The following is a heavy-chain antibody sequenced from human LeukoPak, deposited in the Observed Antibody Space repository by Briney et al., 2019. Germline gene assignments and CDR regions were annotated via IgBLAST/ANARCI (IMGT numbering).Heavy chain of an antibody. J-gene: IGHJ4*02. CDR2: TYYKSKWYN. D-gene: IGHD4-11*01. CDR3: ARGMRAHSNFPYFDY. CDR1: GDSVSSNSAS. Sequence: SQTLSLTCVISGDSVSSNSASWNWIRQSPSRGLEWLGRTYYKSKWYNDYAVSVKSRITITPDTSKKQFSLQLNSVTTEDTAEYYCARGMRAHSNFPYFDYWGQGSRVTVSS. V-gene: IGHV6-1*01.